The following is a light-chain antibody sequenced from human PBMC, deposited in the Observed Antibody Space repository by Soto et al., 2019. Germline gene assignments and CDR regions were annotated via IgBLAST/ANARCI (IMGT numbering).Light chain of an antibody. CDR3: QQYGSSPYT. V-gene: IGKV3-20*01. CDR1: QSVSSSY. J-gene: IGKJ2*01. Sequence: EIVLTQSPGTLSLSPGERATLSCRARQSVSSSYLAWYQQKPGQAPRLLIYSASSRATGIPDRFSGSGSGTDFTLGISRLEPEDFAVYYCQQYGSSPYTFGQGTKLEIK. CDR2: SAS.